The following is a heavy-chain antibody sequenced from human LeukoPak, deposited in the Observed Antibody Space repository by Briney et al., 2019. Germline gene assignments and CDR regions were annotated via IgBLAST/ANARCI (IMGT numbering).Heavy chain of an antibody. D-gene: IGHD7-27*01. V-gene: IGHV3-30-3*01. J-gene: IGHJ4*02. CDR1: GFTFSSYA. CDR2: ISYDGSNK. Sequence: GSLRLSCAASGFTFSSYAMHWVRQAPGKGLEWVAVISYDGSNKYYADSVKGRFTISRDNSKNTLYLQMNSLRAEDTAVYYCARDAIYRELGTFDYWSQGTLVTVSS. CDR3: ARDAIYRELGTFDY.